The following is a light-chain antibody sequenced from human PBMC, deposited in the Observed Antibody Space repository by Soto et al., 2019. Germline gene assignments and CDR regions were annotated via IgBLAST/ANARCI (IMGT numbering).Light chain of an antibody. J-gene: IGKJ1*01. CDR2: GAS. CDR3: QQYGSSPRT. CDR1: QSVRSNY. V-gene: IGKV3-20*01. Sequence: EIVLTQSPGTLSFFPGERATLSCRASQSVRSNYVAWYQQKPGQAPRLLIYGASNRATGIPDRFSGGGSGTDFTLTISRLEPEDFAVYCCQQYGSSPRTFGQGTKVEIK.